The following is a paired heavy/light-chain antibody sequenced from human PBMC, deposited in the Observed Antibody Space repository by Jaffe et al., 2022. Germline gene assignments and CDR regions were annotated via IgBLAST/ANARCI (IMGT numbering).Light chain of an antibody. V-gene: IGLV1-51*01. J-gene: IGLJ2*01. CDR1: SSNIGNNY. CDR2: DNN. CDR3: GTWDSSLSALV. Sequence: QSVLTQPPSVSAAPGQKVTISCSGSSSNIGNNYVSWYQQLPGTAPKLLIYDNNKRPSGIPDRFSGSKSGTSATLGITGLQTGDEADYYCGTWDSSLSALVFGGGTKLTVL.
Heavy chain of an antibody. CDR3: ARVWYSASPEATIPYFDY. CDR2: IYYSGST. V-gene: IGHV4-59*01. J-gene: IGHJ4*02. Sequence: QVQLQESGPGLVKPSETLSLTCTVSGGSISSYYWSWIRQPPGKGLEWIGYIYYSGSTNYNPSLKSRVTISVDTSKNQFSLKLSSVTAADTAVYYCARVWYSASPEATIPYFDYWGQGTLVTVSS. CDR1: GGSISSYY. D-gene: IGHD5-12*01.